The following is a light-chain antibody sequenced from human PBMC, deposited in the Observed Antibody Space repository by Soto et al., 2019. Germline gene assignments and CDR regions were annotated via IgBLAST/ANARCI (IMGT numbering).Light chain of an antibody. CDR3: SAYAGSNTFV. Sequence: QSVLAQPPSASGSPGQSVTISCTGTSSDFGDNYVSWYQQHLGKAPKRIIYEVTLRPSGVPDRFAGSKSGNTAALTVSGLQADDEADYYCSAYAGSNTFVFGTGTKLTVL. CDR2: EVT. CDR1: SSDFGDNY. J-gene: IGLJ1*01. V-gene: IGLV2-8*01.